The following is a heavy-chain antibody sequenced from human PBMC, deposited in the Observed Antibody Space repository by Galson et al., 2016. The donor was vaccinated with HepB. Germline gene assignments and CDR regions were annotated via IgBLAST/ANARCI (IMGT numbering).Heavy chain of an antibody. Sequence: SLRLSCAASGFTFNIYGMHCVRQAPGKGLEWVAVVWSDGNNKYYADSVKGRFTISRDNSNNTLCLQMDSLRAEDTAVYYCARDHSSCAGDCYNFAYWGQGTLVTVSS. J-gene: IGHJ4*02. CDR3: ARDHSSCAGDCYNFAY. D-gene: IGHD2-21*02. V-gene: IGHV3-33*01. CDR2: VWSDGNNK. CDR1: GFTFNIYG.